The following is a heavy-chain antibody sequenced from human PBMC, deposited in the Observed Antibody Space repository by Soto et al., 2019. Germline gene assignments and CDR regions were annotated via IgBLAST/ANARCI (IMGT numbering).Heavy chain of an antibody. D-gene: IGHD3-3*01. V-gene: IGHV4-34*01. J-gene: IGHJ4*02. CDR1: GGSFSGYY. CDR3: ARRGFWSGYEIDY. CDR2: INHSGST. Sequence: QVQLQQWGAGLLKPSETLSLTCAVYGGSFSGYYWSWIRQPPGKGLGWIGEINHSGSTNYNPSLKSRVTISVDTSKNQFSLKLSSVTAADTAVYYCARRGFWSGYEIDYWGQGTLVTVSS.